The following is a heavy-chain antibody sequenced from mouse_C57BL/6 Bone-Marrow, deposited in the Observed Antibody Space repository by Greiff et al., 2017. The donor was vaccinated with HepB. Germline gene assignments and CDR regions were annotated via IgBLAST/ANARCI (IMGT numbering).Heavy chain of an antibody. Sequence: QVQLQQSGAELVRPGASVTLSCKASGYTFTDYEMHWVKQTPVHGLEWIGAIDPETGGTAYNQKFKGKAILTADKSSSTAYMERRSLTSEDSAVYYCGGRVDYWGQGTTLTVSS. CDR3: GGRVDY. CDR1: GYTFTDYE. J-gene: IGHJ2*01. V-gene: IGHV1-15*01. D-gene: IGHD3-3*01. CDR2: IDPETGGT.